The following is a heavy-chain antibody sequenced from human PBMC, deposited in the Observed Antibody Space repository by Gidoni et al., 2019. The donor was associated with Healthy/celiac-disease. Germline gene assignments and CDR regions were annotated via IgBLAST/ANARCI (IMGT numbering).Heavy chain of an antibody. CDR2: ISSSSSYI. D-gene: IGHD3-16*01. CDR1: GFTFSSYS. CDR3: ARDGWGDKQIAFDI. J-gene: IGHJ3*02. Sequence: EVQLVESGGGLVKPGGSLRLSCAASGFTFSSYSMNWVRQAPGKGLAWVSSISSSSSYIYYADSVKGRFTISRDNAKNSLYLQMNSLRAEDTAVYYCARDGWGDKQIAFDIWGQGTMVTVSS. V-gene: IGHV3-21*01.